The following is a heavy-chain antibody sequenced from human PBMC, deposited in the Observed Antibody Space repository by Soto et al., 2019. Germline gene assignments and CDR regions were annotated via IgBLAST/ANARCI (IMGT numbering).Heavy chain of an antibody. CDR2: ISGSGGNT. CDR3: AKAGCSGGTCYLYYFDY. Sequence: EVQLLESGGGLVQPGGSLRLSCAASGFTFSSYAMSWVRQAPGKGLEWVSTISGSGGNTYYADSVKGRFTISRDNSRNTLYLQMDSLRVEDSAVYSCAKAGCSGGTCYLYYFDYWGQGALVTVSS. CDR1: GFTFSSYA. V-gene: IGHV3-23*01. J-gene: IGHJ4*02. D-gene: IGHD2-15*01.